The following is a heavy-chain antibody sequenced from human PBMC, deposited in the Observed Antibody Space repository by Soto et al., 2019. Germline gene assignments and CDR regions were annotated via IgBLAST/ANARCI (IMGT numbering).Heavy chain of an antibody. D-gene: IGHD3-10*02. CDR1: EFAVSSNY. J-gene: IGHJ4*02. Sequence: EVQLVESGGGLIQPGGSLRLSCAASEFAVSSNYLSWVRQAPGKGLEWVSGIYGGGATYSADSVQGRFTISRDNSKNTLFLQMNSLRVEDTAVYLCARGMFRAFDYWGQGTLVTVSS. CDR2: IYGGGAT. V-gene: IGHV3-53*01. CDR3: ARGMFRAFDY.